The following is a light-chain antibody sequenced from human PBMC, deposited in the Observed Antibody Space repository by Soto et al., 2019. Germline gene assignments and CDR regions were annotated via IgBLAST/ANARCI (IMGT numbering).Light chain of an antibody. CDR2: GAS. J-gene: IGKJ4*01. CDR3: QQYGSSPRT. CDR1: QSVSSRY. V-gene: IGKV3-20*01. Sequence: LTPYPGSRYSSPAAGATLSARASQSVSSRYLDWYQQKPGQAPRILFDGASGRATGIPDRFSGSGSGTVFILTISRLEPEDFALYYGQQYGSSPRTFGGGTTVDIK.